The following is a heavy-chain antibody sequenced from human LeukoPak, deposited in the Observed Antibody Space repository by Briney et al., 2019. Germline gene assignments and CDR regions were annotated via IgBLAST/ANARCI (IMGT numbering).Heavy chain of an antibody. CDR2: IYSGGST. J-gene: IGHJ4*02. CDR3: ATETIGRHYDY. CDR1: GFTVSSNY. V-gene: IGHV3-66*01. D-gene: IGHD1-14*01. Sequence: GGSLRLSCAASGFTVSSNYMSWVRQAPGKGLEWVSVIYSGGSTYYADSVKGRFTISRDNAKNSMYLQMDSLRDEDTAVYYCATETIGRHYDYWGQGTLLTVSS.